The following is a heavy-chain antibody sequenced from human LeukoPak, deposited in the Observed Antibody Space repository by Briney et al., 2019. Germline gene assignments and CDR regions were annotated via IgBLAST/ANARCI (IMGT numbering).Heavy chain of an antibody. V-gene: IGHV4-31*03. Sequence: SETLSLTCTVSGGSISSGGYYWSWIRQHPGKGLEWIGYIYYSGSTYYNPSLKSRVTISVDTSKNQFSLKLSSVTAADTAVYYCAREGLATMIRGVIPYWGQGTLVTVSS. CDR2: IYYSGST. CDR1: GGSISSGGYY. J-gene: IGHJ4*02. CDR3: AREGLATMIRGVIPY. D-gene: IGHD3-10*01.